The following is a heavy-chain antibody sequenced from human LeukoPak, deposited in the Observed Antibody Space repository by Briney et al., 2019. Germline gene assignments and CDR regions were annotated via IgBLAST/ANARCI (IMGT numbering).Heavy chain of an antibody. J-gene: IGHJ5*02. CDR2: ISGSSLSA. CDR1: GFTFSSYA. CDR3: VRGSGGNYDT. V-gene: IGHV3-23*01. D-gene: IGHD4-23*01. Sequence: GESLRLSCAASGFTFSSYAMSWVRQAPGKGLEWVSVISGSSLSAYYADSVKGRFTISRDNTKNTLHLQVNNLRAEATAVYYCVRGSGGNYDTWGQGTLVTVSS.